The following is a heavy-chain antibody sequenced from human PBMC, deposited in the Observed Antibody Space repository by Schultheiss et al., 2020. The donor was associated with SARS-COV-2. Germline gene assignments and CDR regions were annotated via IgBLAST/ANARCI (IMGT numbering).Heavy chain of an antibody. V-gene: IGHV3-48*04. J-gene: IGHJ6*02. D-gene: IGHD4-11*01. Sequence: GGSLRLSCAASGFTFSSYAMSWVRQAPGKGLEWVSYISSSGSTIYYADSVKGRFTISRDNAKNSLYLQMNSLRAEDTAVYYCARDDYSNYGMDVWGQGTTVTVSS. CDR1: GFTFSSYA. CDR2: ISSSGSTI. CDR3: ARDDYSNYGMDV.